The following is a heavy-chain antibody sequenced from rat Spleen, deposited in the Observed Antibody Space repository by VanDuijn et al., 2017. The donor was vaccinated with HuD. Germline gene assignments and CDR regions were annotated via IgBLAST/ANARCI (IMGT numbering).Heavy chain of an antibody. CDR3: ARRHYGYTDYFDY. CDR2: ISTGGGST. CDR1: GFTFSNYD. V-gene: IGHV5-25*01. D-gene: IGHD1-9*01. Sequence: EVQLVESGGDLVQPGRSLKLSCAASGFTFSNYDMAWVRQAPTKGLEWVAYISTGGGSTYYRDSVKGRFTISRDNAKSTLYLQMDSLRSEDTATYYCARRHYGYTDYFDYWGQGVMVTVSS. J-gene: IGHJ2*01.